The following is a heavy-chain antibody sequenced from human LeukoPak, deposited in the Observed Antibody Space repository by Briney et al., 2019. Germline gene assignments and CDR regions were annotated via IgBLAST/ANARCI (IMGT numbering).Heavy chain of an antibody. CDR2: IYYSGST. CDR3: ARKMRGDYYGMDV. D-gene: IGHD3-10*01. V-gene: IGHV4-31*03. Sequence: PSETLSLTCTVPGGSISSGGYYWSWIRQHPGKGLEWIGYIYYSGSTYYNPSLKSRVTISVDTSKNQFSLKLSSVTAADTAVYYCARKMRGDYYGMDVWAKGPRSPSP. J-gene: IGHJ6*02. CDR1: GGSISSGGYY.